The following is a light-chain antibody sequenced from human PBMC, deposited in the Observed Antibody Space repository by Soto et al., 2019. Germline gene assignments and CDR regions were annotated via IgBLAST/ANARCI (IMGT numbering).Light chain of an antibody. J-gene: IGKJ1*01. CDR2: GAS. CDR3: QHFRA. V-gene: IGKV3-20*01. Sequence: GLTLSQDTLSLSPGERATLSCRASQSVSSSYVAWYQQKRGQAPRLLMYGASSRATGIPDRFSGSGSGTDFTLTISRLEPEDFVLDSCQHFRAFGQGTK. CDR1: QSVSSSY.